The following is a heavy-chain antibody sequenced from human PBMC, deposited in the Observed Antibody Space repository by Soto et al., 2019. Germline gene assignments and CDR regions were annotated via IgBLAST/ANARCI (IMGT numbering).Heavy chain of an antibody. J-gene: IGHJ4*02. D-gene: IGHD4-17*01. Sequence: PSETLSLTCTVSGGSISSSSYYWGWIRQPPGKGLERIGSIYYSGSTYYNPSLKSRVTISVDTSKNQFSLKLSSVTAADTAVYYCARRYGPGFDYWGQGTLVTVSS. V-gene: IGHV4-39*01. CDR1: GGSISSSSYY. CDR3: ARRYGPGFDY. CDR2: IYYSGST.